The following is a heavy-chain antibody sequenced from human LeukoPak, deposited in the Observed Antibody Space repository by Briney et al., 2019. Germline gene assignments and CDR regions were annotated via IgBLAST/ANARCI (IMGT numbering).Heavy chain of an antibody. CDR3: ARGGITISY. J-gene: IGHJ4*02. Sequence: PSETLSLTCAVYGGSFSGYYWSWIRQPPGKGLEWIGEINHSGSTNYNPSLKSRVTISVDTSKNQFSLKLSSVTAADTAVYYCARGGITISYWGQGTLVTVSS. V-gene: IGHV4-34*01. CDR2: INHSGST. D-gene: IGHD3-9*01. CDR1: GGSFSGYY.